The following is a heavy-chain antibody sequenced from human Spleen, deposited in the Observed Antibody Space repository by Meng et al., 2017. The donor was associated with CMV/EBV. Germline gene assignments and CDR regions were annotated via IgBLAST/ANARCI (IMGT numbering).Heavy chain of an antibody. CDR3: ARGNKRYYRGSYYFDY. Sequence: ASVKVSCKASGYTFTSYIFHWVRQAPGQGLEWMGIINPSGGSTRYAQKFQARVTMTRDTSASTVYMELSSLRSEDTAVYFCARGNKRYYRGSYYFDYWGQGTLVTVS. D-gene: IGHD5-12*01. CDR2: INPSGGST. V-gene: IGHV1-46*01. CDR1: GYTFTSYI. J-gene: IGHJ4*02.